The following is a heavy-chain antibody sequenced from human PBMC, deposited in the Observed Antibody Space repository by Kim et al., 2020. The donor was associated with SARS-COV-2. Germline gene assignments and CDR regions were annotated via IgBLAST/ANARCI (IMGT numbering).Heavy chain of an antibody. D-gene: IGHD7-27*01. CDR1: GFTFTTYN. V-gene: IGHV3-48*02. J-gene: IGHJ4*02. CDR3: ARDWHWGIDV. CDR2: ISVTDAI. Sequence: GGSLRLSCAASGFTFTTYNMNWVRQAPGKGLEWISYISVTDAIYYADSVKGRFTISRDYAKNSLDLQMNSLRDEDTALYYCARDWHWGIDVWGQGSMVTV.